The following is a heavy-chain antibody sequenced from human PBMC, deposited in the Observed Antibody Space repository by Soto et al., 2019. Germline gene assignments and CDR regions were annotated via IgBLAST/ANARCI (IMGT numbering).Heavy chain of an antibody. CDR3: ARDRIEPVKEFWSGYSINYGMDV. CDR1: GGSISSGGYY. J-gene: IGHJ6*02. CDR2: IYYSGST. D-gene: IGHD3-3*01. V-gene: IGHV4-31*03. Sequence: PSETLSLTCTVSGGSISSGGYYWSWIRQHPGKGLEWIGYIYYSGSTYYNPSLKSRVTISVDTSKNQISLKLSSVTAADTAVYYCARDRIEPVKEFWSGYSINYGMDVWGQGTTVTV.